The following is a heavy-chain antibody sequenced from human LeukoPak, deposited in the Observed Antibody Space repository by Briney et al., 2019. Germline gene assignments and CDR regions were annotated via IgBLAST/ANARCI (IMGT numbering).Heavy chain of an antibody. Sequence: ASVKVSCKASGYTFSCYYMHWVRQAPGQGLEWMGWINPNSGGTNYAQKFQGRVTMTRDTSISTAYMELSRLRSDDTAVYYCAREGLVDTSMAPLDYWGQGTLVTVSS. CDR2: INPNSGGT. J-gene: IGHJ4*02. CDR3: AREGLVDTSMAPLDY. V-gene: IGHV1-2*02. CDR1: GYTFSCYY. D-gene: IGHD5-18*01.